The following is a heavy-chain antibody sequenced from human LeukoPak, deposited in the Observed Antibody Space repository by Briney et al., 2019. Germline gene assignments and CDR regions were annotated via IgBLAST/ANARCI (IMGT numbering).Heavy chain of an antibody. Sequence: ASVKVSCKPLGYTFTSNYLHWVRQAPDQGLEWMGMIYPRDGSTSYAQKFQGRVTVTRDTSTSTVHMELSGLRSEDTAVYYCARDQEGFDYWGQGTLVTVSS. CDR2: IYPRDGST. V-gene: IGHV1-46*01. CDR3: ARDQEGFDY. CDR1: GYTFTSNY. J-gene: IGHJ4*02.